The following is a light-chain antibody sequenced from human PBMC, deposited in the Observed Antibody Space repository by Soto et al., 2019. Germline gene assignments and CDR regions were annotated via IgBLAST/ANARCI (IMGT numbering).Light chain of an antibody. CDR1: QSVSFSY. J-gene: IGKJ2*01. Sequence: EIVLTQSPGTLSLSPGERATLSCWASQSVSFSYLAWYQQKPGQAPRLLIYGASSRAAGIPNWFSGSGSGEDFTLTISRLEAEDFAVYYCQQYGSSPGTFGQGTKLEIK. CDR3: QQYGSSPGT. V-gene: IGKV3-20*01. CDR2: GAS.